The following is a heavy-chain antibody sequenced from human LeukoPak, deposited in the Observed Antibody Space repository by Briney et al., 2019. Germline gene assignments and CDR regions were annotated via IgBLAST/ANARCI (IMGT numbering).Heavy chain of an antibody. J-gene: IGHJ4*02. CDR1: GSTFSSYG. D-gene: IGHD3-22*01. Sequence: GRSLTLSCAASGSTFSSYGMHWVRQAPGKGLEWVAVIWYDGSNKYYADSVKGRFTISRDNSKNTLYLQMNSLRAEDTAVYYCARGGYYYDSSGYYRFDYWGQGTLVTVSS. CDR3: ARGGYYYDSSGYYRFDY. CDR2: IWYDGSNK. V-gene: IGHV3-33*01.